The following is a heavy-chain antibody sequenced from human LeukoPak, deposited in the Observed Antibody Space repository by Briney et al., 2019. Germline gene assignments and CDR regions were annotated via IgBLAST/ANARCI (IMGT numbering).Heavy chain of an antibody. J-gene: IGHJ4*02. CDR3: ASGGLAYYRFDY. D-gene: IGHD1-26*01. Sequence: GGSLRLSCAASGFTFNTYWMHWVRQAPGKGLMWVSRINVDGSSTTYADPVKGRFTISRDNAKNTLYLQMNSLRAEDTAVYYCASGGLAYYRFDYWGQGTLVTVSS. V-gene: IGHV3-74*01. CDR1: GFTFNTYW. CDR2: INVDGSST.